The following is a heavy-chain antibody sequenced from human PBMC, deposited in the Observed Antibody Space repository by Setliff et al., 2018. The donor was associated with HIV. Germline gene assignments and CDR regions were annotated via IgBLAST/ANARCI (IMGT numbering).Heavy chain of an antibody. D-gene: IGHD3-10*01. CDR3: ARTVWFGTHDAFDI. CDR2: IYSSGST. Sequence: SETLSLTCTVSGGSISSGSYYWSWMRQPAGTGLEWIGRIYSSGSTNYNPSLRSRVTILEDTSKKQISLKLSSVTVADTAVYYCARTVWFGTHDAFDIWGQGTMVTVSS. J-gene: IGHJ3*02. CDR1: GGSISSGSYY. V-gene: IGHV4-61*02.